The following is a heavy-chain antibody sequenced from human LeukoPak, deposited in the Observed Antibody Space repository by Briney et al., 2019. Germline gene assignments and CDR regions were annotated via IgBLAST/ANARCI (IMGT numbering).Heavy chain of an antibody. J-gene: IGHJ6*03. V-gene: IGHV4-61*02. CDR2: IYTSGST. D-gene: IGHD3-10*01. CDR1: GGSISSGSYY. CDR3: ARDYYGSGSYAYYYYYMDV. Sequence: SETLSLTCTVSGGSISSGSYYWSWIRQPAGKGLEWIGRIYTSGSTNYNPSLKSRVTTSVDTSKNQFSLKLSSVTAADTAVYYCARDYYGSGSYAYYYYYMDVWGKGTTVTVSS.